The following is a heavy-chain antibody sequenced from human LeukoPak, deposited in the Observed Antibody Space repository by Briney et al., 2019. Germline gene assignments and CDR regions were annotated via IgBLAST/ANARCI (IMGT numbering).Heavy chain of an antibody. V-gene: IGHV4-61*02. CDR3: ARQTLLNMVRGVWAFDY. D-gene: IGHD3-10*01. CDR2: IYNSGST. Sequence: SETLSLTCTVSGGFISSGSYYWSWIRQSAGKGLEWIGRIYNSGSTNYNPSLKSRVTLSVDTSKNQFSLKLSSVTAADTAVYYCARQTLLNMVRGVWAFDYWGQGTLVTVSS. J-gene: IGHJ4*02. CDR1: GGFISSGSYY.